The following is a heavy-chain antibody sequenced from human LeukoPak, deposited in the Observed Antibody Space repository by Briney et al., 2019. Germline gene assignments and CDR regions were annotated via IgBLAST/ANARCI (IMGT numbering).Heavy chain of an antibody. CDR2: INPNSGGT. Sequence: ASVKVSCKASGYTFTAYYMHWVRQAPGQGLEWMGWINPNSGGTNYAQKFQGWVTMTRDTSISTAYMEVSRLRSNDTAVYYCARDFASGWNFDYWGLGTLVTVFS. J-gene: IGHJ4*02. CDR3: ARDFASGWNFDY. CDR1: GYTFTAYY. D-gene: IGHD6-19*01. V-gene: IGHV1-2*04.